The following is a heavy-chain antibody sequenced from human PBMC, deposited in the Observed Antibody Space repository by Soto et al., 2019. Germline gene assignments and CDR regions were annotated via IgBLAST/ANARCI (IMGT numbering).Heavy chain of an antibody. CDR1: GGSISSYY. D-gene: IGHD2-15*01. CDR3: ARVFCSGGSCHSRGAFDI. V-gene: IGHV4-59*01. CDR2: IYYSGST. Sequence: QVQLQESGPGLVKPSETLSLTCTVSGGSISSYYWSWIRQPPGKGLEWIGYIYYSGSTNYNPSLKSRGAISVDTSKNQFSLKLSSVTAADTAVYYCARVFCSGGSCHSRGAFDIWGQGTMVTVSS. J-gene: IGHJ3*02.